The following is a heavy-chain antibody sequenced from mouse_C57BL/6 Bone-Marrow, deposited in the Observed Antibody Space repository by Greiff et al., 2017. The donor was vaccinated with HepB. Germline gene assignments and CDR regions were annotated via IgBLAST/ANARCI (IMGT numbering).Heavy chain of an antibody. J-gene: IGHJ4*01. CDR3: ARSGGYEIYYAMDY. Sequence: LEESGAELVRPGTSVKMSCKASGYTFTNYWIGWAKQRPGHGLEWIGDIYPGGGYTNYNEKFKGKATLTADKSSSTAYMQFSSLTSEDSAIYYCARSGGYEIYYAMDYWGQGTSVTVSS. V-gene: IGHV1-63*01. CDR2: IYPGGGYT. CDR1: GYTFTNYW. D-gene: IGHD2-2*01.